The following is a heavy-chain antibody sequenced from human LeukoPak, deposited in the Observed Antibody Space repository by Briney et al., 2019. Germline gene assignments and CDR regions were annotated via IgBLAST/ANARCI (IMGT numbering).Heavy chain of an antibody. J-gene: IGHJ3*02. V-gene: IGHV3-23*01. CDR2: IRGAGGTT. CDR1: GCTFSSYA. Sequence: PGGSLRLSCVASGCTFSSYAMMWLRQAPGKGLEWVSAIRGAGGTTFYADSVKGRFTISRDNSKNTLYLQMSSLRAEDTAVYYCARDPNGDYIGAFEIWGQGTMVTVSS. CDR3: ARDPNGDYIGAFEI. D-gene: IGHD4-17*01.